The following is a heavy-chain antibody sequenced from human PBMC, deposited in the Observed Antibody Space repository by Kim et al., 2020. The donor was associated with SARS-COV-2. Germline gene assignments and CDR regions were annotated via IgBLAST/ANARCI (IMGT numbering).Heavy chain of an antibody. J-gene: IGHJ6*02. Sequence: ASVKVSCKASGYMFSIHNINWVRQAPGQGLEWMGWISPYNGNTNYAQKFQGRVTMTIDTSMSTAYMELGSLRSDDTDVYFCARDPSSGWYLGWFDAWGQGTTVTVSS. V-gene: IGHV1-18*04. CDR1: GYMFSIHN. D-gene: IGHD6-19*01. CDR2: ISPYNGNT. CDR3: ARDPSSGWYLGWFDA.